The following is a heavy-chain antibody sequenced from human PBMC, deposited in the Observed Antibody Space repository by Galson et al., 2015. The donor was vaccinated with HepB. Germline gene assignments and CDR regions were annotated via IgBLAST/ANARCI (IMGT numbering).Heavy chain of an antibody. CDR1: GFTFSSYA. D-gene: IGHD5-12*01. Sequence: SLRLSCAASGFTFSSYAMHWVRQAPGKGLEWVAVISYDGSNKYYADSVKGRFTISRDNSKNTLYLQMNSLRAEDTAVYYCARDPTSGYDTITMVYWGQGTLVTVSS. CDR2: ISYDGSNK. J-gene: IGHJ4*02. CDR3: ARDPTSGYDTITMVY. V-gene: IGHV3-30*04.